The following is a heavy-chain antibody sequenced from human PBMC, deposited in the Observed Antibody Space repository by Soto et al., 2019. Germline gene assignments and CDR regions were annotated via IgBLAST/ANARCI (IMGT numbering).Heavy chain of an antibody. V-gene: IGHV4-39*01. CDR3: ARRHGTVALRGVFDY. Sequence: PSETLSLTCTVSGGSISSSSYYWGWIRQPPGKGLEWIGSIYYSGSTYYNLSLKSRVTISVDTSKNQFSLKLSSVTAADTAVYYCARRHGTVALRGVFDYGGQGTLVPV. CDR1: GGSISSSSYY. CDR2: IYYSGST. J-gene: IGHJ4*02. D-gene: IGHD4-17*01.